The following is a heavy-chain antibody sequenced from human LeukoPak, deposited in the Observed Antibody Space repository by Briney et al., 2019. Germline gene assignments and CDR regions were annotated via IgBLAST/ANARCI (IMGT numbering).Heavy chain of an antibody. V-gene: IGHV4-59*01. CDR1: GGSISSYY. CDR3: ARDRGAFDI. J-gene: IGHJ3*02. CDR2: IYYSGST. Sequence: KPSETLSLTCTVSGGSISSYYWSWIRQPPGKGLEWIGYIYYSGSTNYNPSLKSRVTISVDTSKNQYSLKLSSVTAADTAVYYCARDRGAFDIWGQGTMVTVSS.